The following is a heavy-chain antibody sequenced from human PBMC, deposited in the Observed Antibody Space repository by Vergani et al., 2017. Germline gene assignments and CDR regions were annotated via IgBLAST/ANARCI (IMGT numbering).Heavy chain of an antibody. Sequence: QVQLQESGPGLVKPSETLSLTCTVSGGSISSYYWSWIRQPPGKGLEWIGYIYYSGSTNYNPSLKSRVTISVDTPKNQFSLKLSSVTAADTAVYYCAREGVRDGFERGVFDYWGQGTLVTVSS. V-gene: IGHV4-59*01. CDR1: GGSISSYY. CDR3: AREGVRDGFERGVFDY. D-gene: IGHD5-24*01. CDR2: IYYSGST. J-gene: IGHJ4*02.